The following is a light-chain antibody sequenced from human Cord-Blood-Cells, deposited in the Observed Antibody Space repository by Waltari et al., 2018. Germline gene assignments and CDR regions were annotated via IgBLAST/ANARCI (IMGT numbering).Light chain of an antibody. CDR1: SSNLGSNT. V-gene: IGLV1-44*01. J-gene: IGLJ3*02. CDR3: AAWDDSLNGWV. CDR2: SNN. Sequence: QSVLTQPPSASGTPGPRVNISCSGSSSNLGSNTVNWYQQLPGTAPKLLIYSNNQRPSGVPDRFSGSKSGTSASLAISGLQSEDEADYYCAAWDDSLNGWVFGGGTKLTVL.